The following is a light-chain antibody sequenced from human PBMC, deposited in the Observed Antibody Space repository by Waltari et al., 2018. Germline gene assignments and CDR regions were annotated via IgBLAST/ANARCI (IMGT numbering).Light chain of an antibody. V-gene: IGLV2-14*03. J-gene: IGLJ1*01. CDR2: DVT. CDR1: SSDVGVFDF. Sequence: QSALAQPASVSGSPGQSITISCTGSSSDVGVFDFVSWYQQFPGKAPKLLIYDVTKRPSGVSSRFSGSRSGNTASLTISGLQADDEADYYCSSYSATATLCVFGTGTKVTVL. CDR3: SSYSATATLCV.